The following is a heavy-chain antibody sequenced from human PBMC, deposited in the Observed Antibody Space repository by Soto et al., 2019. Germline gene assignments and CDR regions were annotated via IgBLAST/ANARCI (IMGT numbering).Heavy chain of an antibody. CDR3: AKGSDSDAFDI. Sequence: PGGSLRLSCAASGFTFSNAWINWVRQAPGKGLEWVGRIKSKTAGGTTDYAAPVKGRFAISRDDSKNMVYLQMNSLKTEDTAVYYCAKGSDSDAFDIWGQGTMVTVSS. J-gene: IGHJ3*02. V-gene: IGHV3-15*07. CDR1: GFTFSNAW. CDR2: IKSKTAGGTT.